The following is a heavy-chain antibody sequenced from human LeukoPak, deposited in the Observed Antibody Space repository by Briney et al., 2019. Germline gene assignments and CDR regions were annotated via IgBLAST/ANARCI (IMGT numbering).Heavy chain of an antibody. CDR1: GFTFSSYS. CDR3: ARPYCSGGSCYSSIPGPAH. V-gene: IGHV3-48*01. J-gene: IGHJ4*02. D-gene: IGHD2-15*01. CDR2: ISSSSSTI. Sequence: GGSLRLSCAASGFTFSSYSMNWVRQAPGKGLEWVSYISSSSSTIYYADSVKGRFTISRDNARNSLYLQINSLRAEDTGEYYCARPYCSGGSCYSSIPGPAHWGRGTLVTVSS.